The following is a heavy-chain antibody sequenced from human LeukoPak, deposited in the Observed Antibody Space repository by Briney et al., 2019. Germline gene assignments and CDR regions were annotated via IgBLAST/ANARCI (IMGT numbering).Heavy chain of an antibody. J-gene: IGHJ4*02. V-gene: IGHV3-21*05. Sequence: GGSLGLSCAASGFTFSLYAMNGVRQAPGKGLEWVSYINDESSDIHYAGSVRGRFTISRDDARQTLYLQLSSLRVEDTAVYYCARDTFQPGLIDSWGQGTLVTVSS. CDR1: GFTFSLYA. CDR3: ARDTFQPGLIDS. D-gene: IGHD2-2*01. CDR2: INDESSDI.